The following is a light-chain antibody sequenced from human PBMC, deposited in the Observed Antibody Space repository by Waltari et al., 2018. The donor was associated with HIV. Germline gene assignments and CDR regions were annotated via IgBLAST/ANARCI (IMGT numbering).Light chain of an antibody. V-gene: IGLV2-14*01. Sequence: QSALTQPASVSGSPGQSITISCTGTSSDLDNFKSVSWYQHHPGNAPRVIIYEVSNRPSVVSNFFSGSMSGHTASLIISGLQAEDEADYFCMSYISSATPEFGGGTKLTVL. CDR1: SSDLDNFKS. CDR3: MSYISSATPE. J-gene: IGLJ3*02. CDR2: EVS.